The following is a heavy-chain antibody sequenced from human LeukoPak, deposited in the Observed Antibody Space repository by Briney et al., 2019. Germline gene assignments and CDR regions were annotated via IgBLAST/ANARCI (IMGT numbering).Heavy chain of an antibody. CDR2: IKQDGSEK. Sequence: GGSLRLSCAASGFTFSSYAMSWVRQAPGKGLEWVANIKQDGSEKYYVDSVKGRFTISRDNAKNSLYLQMNSLRAEDTAVYYCARVRRQINYYDKRYYFDYWGQETLVTVSS. V-gene: IGHV3-7*01. J-gene: IGHJ4*02. CDR3: ARVRRQINYYDKRYYFDY. D-gene: IGHD3-22*01. CDR1: GFTFSSYA.